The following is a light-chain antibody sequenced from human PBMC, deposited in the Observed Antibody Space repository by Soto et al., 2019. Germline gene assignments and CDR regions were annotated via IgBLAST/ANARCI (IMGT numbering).Light chain of an antibody. J-gene: IGKJ1*01. Sequence: DIQMTQSPSSLSASVGDRVTISCRASQTITTYLNWYQQKPEKAPQLLIYGASILQSGVPSRFTGSGSGTDFTLTISSLQPDDFATYHCQQTHSTPWTFGQGTKVEIK. CDR3: QQTHSTPWT. CDR1: QTITTY. V-gene: IGKV1-39*01. CDR2: GAS.